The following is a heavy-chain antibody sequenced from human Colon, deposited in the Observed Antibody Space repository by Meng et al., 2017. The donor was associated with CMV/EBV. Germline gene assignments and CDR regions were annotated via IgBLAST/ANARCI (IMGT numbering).Heavy chain of an antibody. J-gene: IGHJ4*02. CDR2: ISSSGSTI. D-gene: IGHD3-16*01. CDR1: GFTFSSYE. Sequence: GGSLRLSCAASGFTFSSYEMNWVRQAPGKGLEWVSYISSSGSTIKYADSVKGRFTISRDNAKNSLYLQMNSLRAEDTAVYYCARLGGSKPFDYWGQGTLVTVSS. V-gene: IGHV3-48*03. CDR3: ARLGGSKPFDY.